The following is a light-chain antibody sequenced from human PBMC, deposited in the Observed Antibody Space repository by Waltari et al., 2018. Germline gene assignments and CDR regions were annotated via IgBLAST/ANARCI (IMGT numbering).Light chain of an antibody. CDR2: EVT. V-gene: IGLV2-8*01. Sequence: QSVLTQPPSATGSPGQSVTISCPGTNRYVGAYNYVSWYQQHPGKVPKLLIYEVTKRPSGVPDRFSGSKSGNTASLTVSGLQADDEADYYCSSYAHNNHFVFGTGTKVTVL. CDR3: SSYAHNNHFV. CDR1: NRYVGAYNY. J-gene: IGLJ1*01.